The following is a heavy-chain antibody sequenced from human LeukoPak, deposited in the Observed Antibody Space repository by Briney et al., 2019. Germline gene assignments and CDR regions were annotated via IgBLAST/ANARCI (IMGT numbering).Heavy chain of an antibody. CDR2: IKQDGSDR. V-gene: IGHV3-7*03. CDR1: EFNFGNYW. D-gene: IGHD6-25*01. CDR3: ARDSAAHGGY. Sequence: PGGSPRLACVVSEFNFGNYWMSWVRQTPGKGLEWVANIKQDGSDRYYVDSVKGRFIISRDNAKNSLYLQMNSLRDEDTAVYYCARDSAAHGGYWGQGTPVIVSS. J-gene: IGHJ4*02.